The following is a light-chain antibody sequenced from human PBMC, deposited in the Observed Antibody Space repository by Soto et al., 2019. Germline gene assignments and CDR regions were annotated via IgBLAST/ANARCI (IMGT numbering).Light chain of an antibody. CDR3: QQSFFIPALT. J-gene: IGKJ4*01. CDR2: AVS. V-gene: IGKV1-39*01. CDR1: QSINGY. Sequence: DIQLTQSPSSLSAAVVDRVTITCRESQSINGYLNWYQQKPGKAPKFLMYAVSSLQSGVPSRFSGSGSVTEFTLTISNLQAEDCATYDCQQSFFIPALTFGGGTKVEVK.